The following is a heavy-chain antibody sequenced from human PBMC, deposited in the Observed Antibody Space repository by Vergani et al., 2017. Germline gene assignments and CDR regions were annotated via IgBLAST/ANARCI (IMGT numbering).Heavy chain of an antibody. CDR3: GSGFFDY. D-gene: IGHD3-10*01. V-gene: IGHV3-49*04. CDR2: IRSKAYGGTT. Sequence: EVQLVESGGGLVQPGRSLRLSCTASGFTFGDYAMSWVRQAPGRGLEWVGSIRSKAYGGTTEYASSVKGRFTISRDDSKSISYLQMNSLKTEETAVYYCGSGFFDYWGQGTLVTVSS. J-gene: IGHJ4*02. CDR1: GFTFGDYA.